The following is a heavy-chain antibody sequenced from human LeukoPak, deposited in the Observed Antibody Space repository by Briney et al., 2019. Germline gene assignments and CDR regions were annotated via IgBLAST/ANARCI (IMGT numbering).Heavy chain of an antibody. Sequence: GASVKVSCKASGYTFTSYGISWVRQAPGQGLEWMGWISAYNGNTNYAQKLQGRVTMTTDTSTSTAYMELRSLRSDDTAVYYCARGVVPAANYYYYYMDVWGKGTTVTVSS. V-gene: IGHV1-18*01. J-gene: IGHJ6*03. CDR1: GYTFTSYG. D-gene: IGHD2-2*01. CDR2: ISAYNGNT. CDR3: ARGVVPAANYYYYYMDV.